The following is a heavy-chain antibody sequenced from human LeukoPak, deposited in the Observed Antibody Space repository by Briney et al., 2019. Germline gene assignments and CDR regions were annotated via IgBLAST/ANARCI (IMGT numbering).Heavy chain of an antibody. CDR1: GGSISSSNW. J-gene: IGHJ4*02. CDR2: IYHSGST. V-gene: IGHV4-4*02. Sequence: PSETLSLTCAVSGGSISSSNWWSWVRQPPGKGLEWIGEIYHSGSTNYNPSLKSRVTISVDKSKNQFSLKLSSVTAADTAVYYCGVSSSWYLYYFDYWGQGTLVTVSS. CDR3: GVSSSWYLYYFDY. D-gene: IGHD6-13*01.